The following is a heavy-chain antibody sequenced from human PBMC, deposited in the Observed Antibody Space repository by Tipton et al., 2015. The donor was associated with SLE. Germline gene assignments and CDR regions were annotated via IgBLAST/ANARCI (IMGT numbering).Heavy chain of an antibody. CDR1: GGSISSRSYF. V-gene: IGHV4-61*01. J-gene: IGHJ5*02. D-gene: IGHD3-3*01. Sequence: TLSLTCTVSGGSISSRSYFWSWIRQPPGKGLEWIGYIYYSGSTNYNPSLKSRVTMSVDTSKNQFSLRLTSVTAADTAVYYCARLEDPFGIFGVPKGWFDPWGQGTLVTVSS. CDR3: ARLEDPFGIFGVPKGWFDP. CDR2: IYYSGST.